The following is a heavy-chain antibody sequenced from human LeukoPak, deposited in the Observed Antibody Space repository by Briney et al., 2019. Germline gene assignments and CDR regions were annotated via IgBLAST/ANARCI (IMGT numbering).Heavy chain of an antibody. Sequence: GGSLRLSCVASGFTFTSDAMNWVRQAPGKGLEWVSSTVSRGTTQYADSVKGRFTVSRDTSKNTLYLQMNSLRADDTAVYYCGKNRYSGSLSPFDIWGQGTMVTVSS. CDR3: GKNRYSGSLSPFDI. V-gene: IGHV3-23*01. D-gene: IGHD1-26*01. CDR2: TVSRGTT. CDR1: GFTFTSDA. J-gene: IGHJ3*02.